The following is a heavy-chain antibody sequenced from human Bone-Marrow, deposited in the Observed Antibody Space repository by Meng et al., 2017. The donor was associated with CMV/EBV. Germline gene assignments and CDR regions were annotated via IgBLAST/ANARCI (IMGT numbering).Heavy chain of an antibody. Sequence: SCAISGDSVSSNSAAWNWIRQSPSRGLEWLGRTYYRSKWYNDYAVSVKSRITINPDTSKNQFSLQLNSVTPEDTAVYYCAKDYCSSTSCSSFQHWGQGTLVTVSS. CDR2: TYYRSKWYN. V-gene: IGHV6-1*01. D-gene: IGHD2-2*01. J-gene: IGHJ1*01. CDR1: GDSVSSNSAA. CDR3: AKDYCSSTSCSSFQH.